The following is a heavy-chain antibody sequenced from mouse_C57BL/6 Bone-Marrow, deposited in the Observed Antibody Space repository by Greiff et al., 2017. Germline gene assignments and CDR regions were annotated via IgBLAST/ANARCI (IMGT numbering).Heavy chain of an antibody. V-gene: IGHV1-18*01. Sequence: EVKLMESGPELVKPGASVKIPCKASGYTFTDYNMDWVKQSHGKSLEWIGDINPNNGGTIYNQKFKGKATLTVDKSSSTAYMELRSLTSEDTAVDYCSRDYVSLYLYFDVWGTGTTATVSA. CDR2: INPNNGGT. CDR3: SRDYVSLYLYFDV. CDR1: GYTFTDYN. J-gene: IGHJ1*03. D-gene: IGHD1-1*01.